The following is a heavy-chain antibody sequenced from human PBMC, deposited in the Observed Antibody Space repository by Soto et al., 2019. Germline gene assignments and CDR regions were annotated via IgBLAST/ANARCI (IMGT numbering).Heavy chain of an antibody. V-gene: IGHV4-59*01. D-gene: IGHD3-3*01. J-gene: IGHJ5*02. CDR1: GSSISSYY. CDR2: IYYSGST. Sequence: PSETLSLTCTVSGSSISSYYWSWIRQPPGKGLEWIGYIYYSGSTNYNPSLKSRVTISVDTSKNQFSLKLSSVTAADTAVYYCARGITIFVGFPWFDPWGQGTLVTVSS. CDR3: ARGITIFVGFPWFDP.